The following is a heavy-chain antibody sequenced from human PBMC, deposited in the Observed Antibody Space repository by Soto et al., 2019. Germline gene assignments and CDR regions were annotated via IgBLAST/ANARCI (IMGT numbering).Heavy chain of an antibody. CDR2: IYYSGST. D-gene: IGHD1-20*01. V-gene: IGHV4-30-4*01. CDR3: ARSRILARPSDWFDP. J-gene: IGHJ5*02. CDR1: GGSIGRSDYY. Sequence: QVRLQESGPGLVKPSQTLSLTCTVSGGSIGRSDYYWSWIRQPPGKGLEWIGYIYYSGSTYYNPSLTSRLTISVDTSKTQFSLKLTSVTAADTAVYYCARSRILARPSDWFDPWGQGTLVTVSS.